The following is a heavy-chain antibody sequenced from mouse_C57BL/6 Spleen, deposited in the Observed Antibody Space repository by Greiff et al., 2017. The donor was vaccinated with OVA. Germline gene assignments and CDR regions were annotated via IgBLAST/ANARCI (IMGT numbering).Heavy chain of an antibody. CDR1: GYTFTSYW. V-gene: IGHV14-2*01. D-gene: IGHD3-2*02. CDR3: ARSDSSAWFAY. CDR2: IDPEDGET. Sequence: VQLQQPGAELVKPGASVKLSCKASGYTFTSYWMHWVKQRPGQGLEWIGRIDPEDGETKYAPKFQGKATITADTSSNTAYLQLSSLTSEDTAVYYCARSDSSAWFAYWGQGTLVTVSA. J-gene: IGHJ3*01.